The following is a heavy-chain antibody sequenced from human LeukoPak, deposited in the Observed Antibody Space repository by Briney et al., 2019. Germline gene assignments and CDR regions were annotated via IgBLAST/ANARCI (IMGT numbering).Heavy chain of an antibody. CDR3: ARFSGYRRQYFQH. J-gene: IGHJ1*01. V-gene: IGHV4-39*01. Sequence: SETLSLTCTVSGGSIISSSYYWGWIRQPPGKGLEWIGSIYYSGSTYYNPSLKSRVTISVDTSKNQFSLKLSSVTAADTAVYYCARFSGYRRQYFQHWGQGTLVTVSS. D-gene: IGHD3-22*01. CDR1: GGSIISSSYY. CDR2: IYYSGST.